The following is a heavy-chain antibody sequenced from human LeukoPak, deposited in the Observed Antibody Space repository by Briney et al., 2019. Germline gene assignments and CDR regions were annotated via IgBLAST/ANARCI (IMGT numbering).Heavy chain of an antibody. V-gene: IGHV3-9*01. CDR3: ATDAGDNRYFEF. CDR2: ISWNSGRI. CDR1: GFTFDDYA. J-gene: IGHJ4*02. Sequence: QAGGTLRLSCAASGFTFDDYAMHWVRQAPGKGLEWVSGISWNSGRIGYADSVKGRFTISRDNAKNSLYLQMNSLRVEDTALYYCATDAGDNRYFEFWGQGTLVTVSS. D-gene: IGHD4-17*01.